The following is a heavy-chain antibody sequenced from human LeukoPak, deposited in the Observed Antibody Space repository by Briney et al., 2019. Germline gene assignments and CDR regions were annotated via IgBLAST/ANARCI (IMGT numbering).Heavy chain of an antibody. CDR3: ARSSNYYGSGSYYRGREFDP. CDR1: GGTFSSYA. D-gene: IGHD3-10*01. CDR2: IIPIFGTA. Sequence: GASVKVSCKASGGTFSSYAISWVRQAPGQGLEWMGGIIPIFGTANYAQKFQGRVTITADEPTSTAYMELSSLRSEDTAVYYCARSSNYYGSGSYYRGREFDPWGQGTLVTVSS. V-gene: IGHV1-69*13. J-gene: IGHJ5*02.